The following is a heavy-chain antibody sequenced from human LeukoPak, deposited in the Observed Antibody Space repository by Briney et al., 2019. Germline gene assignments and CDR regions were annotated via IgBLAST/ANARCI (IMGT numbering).Heavy chain of an antibody. J-gene: IGHJ4*02. CDR1: GFTFSSYA. CDR2: ISGSGGTT. CDR3: AKGRVTAAGPSD. Sequence: GRSLRLSCAASGFTFSSYAMTWVRQAPGKGLEWISSISGSGGTTSYADSVKGRFTISRDNSKNTLYPQMNSLRAEDTAVYYCAKGRVTAAGPSDWGQGTLVTVSS. V-gene: IGHV3-23*01. D-gene: IGHD6-13*01.